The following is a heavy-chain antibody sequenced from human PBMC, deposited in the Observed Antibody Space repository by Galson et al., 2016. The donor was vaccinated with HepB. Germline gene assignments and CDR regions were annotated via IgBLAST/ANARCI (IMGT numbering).Heavy chain of an antibody. Sequence: SLRLSCAASGFTFSSYAMNWVRQAPGKGLEWVAVMSSDGSNKYYSDSVKGRFTMSRDNSKNTLYLQMNSLRAEDTAVYYCAREAISATYDYDSSGYYELGFDYWGQGTLVTVSS. CDR3: AREAISATYDYDSSGYYELGFDY. CDR1: GFTFSSYA. CDR2: MSSDGSNK. V-gene: IGHV3-30-3*01. D-gene: IGHD3-22*01. J-gene: IGHJ4*02.